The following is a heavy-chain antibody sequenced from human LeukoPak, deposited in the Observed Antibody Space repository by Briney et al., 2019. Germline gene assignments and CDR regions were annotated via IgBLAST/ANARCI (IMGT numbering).Heavy chain of an antibody. V-gene: IGHV4-39*01. CDR1: GGSISSSGDS. CDR2: MYKSGGT. D-gene: IGHD3-10*01. J-gene: IGHJ4*02. CDR3: ARHMSYGSGSYYKGSVYYFDY. Sequence: SETLSLTCTVSGGSISSSGDSWGWIRQPPGKGLEWIGNMYKSGGTYYNPSLKSRVTISVDTSKNQFSLKLSSVTAADTAVYYCARHMSYGSGSYYKGSVYYFDYWGQGTLVTVSS.